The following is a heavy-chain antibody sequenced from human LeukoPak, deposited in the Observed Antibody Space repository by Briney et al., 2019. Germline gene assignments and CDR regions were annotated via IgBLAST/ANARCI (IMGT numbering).Heavy chain of an antibody. Sequence: PGGSLRLSCAASGFTFSNSAMSWLRQAPGRGLEWVSAISGSGDKTYYADSMKDRFTISRDNSKNTLYLQMNSLRAEDTAVYYCAKDRGITIFGVVVTTPAFFDYWGQGTLVTVSS. J-gene: IGHJ4*02. V-gene: IGHV3-23*01. CDR3: AKDRGITIFGVVVTTPAFFDY. D-gene: IGHD3-3*01. CDR1: GFTFSNSA. CDR2: ISGSGDKT.